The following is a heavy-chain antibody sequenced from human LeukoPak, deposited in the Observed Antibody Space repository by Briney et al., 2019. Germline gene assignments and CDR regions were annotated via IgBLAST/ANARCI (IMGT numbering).Heavy chain of an antibody. D-gene: IGHD5/OR15-5a*01. J-gene: IGHJ4*02. CDR2: IKSDGTTT. CDR1: GFSFSSHW. Sequence: GGSLRLSCAASGFSFSSHWMHWVRQAPGKGLVWVSRIKSDGTTTWYADSVKGRFTISRDNAKNTLSMQMNSLRGEDTAVYYCARESGVYGHFDYWGQGTLVTVSS. V-gene: IGHV3-74*01. CDR3: ARESGVYGHFDY.